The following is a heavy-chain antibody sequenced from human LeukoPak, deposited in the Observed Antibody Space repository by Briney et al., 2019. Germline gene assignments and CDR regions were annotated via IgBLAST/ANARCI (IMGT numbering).Heavy chain of an antibody. CDR2: IFPSDSDT. CDR1: GYSFTTYW. Sequence: GESLKISCKGSGYSFTTYWIGWMRQMPGKGLEWMGIIFPSDSDTRYSPSFQGQVTISADKSISTAYLQWSSLKASDTAIYYCTRGRPIDYWGQGTLVTVSS. V-gene: IGHV5-51*01. CDR3: TRGRPIDY. J-gene: IGHJ4*02.